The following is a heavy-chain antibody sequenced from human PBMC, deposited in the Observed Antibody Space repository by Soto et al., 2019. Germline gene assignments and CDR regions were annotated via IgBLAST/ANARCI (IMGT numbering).Heavy chain of an antibody. V-gene: IGHV3-23*01. Sequence: GGSLRLSCAASGFTFSSYAMSWVRRAPGKGLEWVSLISGGGGSTYYADSVKGRFTIFRENSNNTLFLQMNSLRADDTAVYYCAKRGGTISPAPAPLNWFDPWGQGTLVTVSS. CDR3: AKRGGTISPAPAPLNWFDP. D-gene: IGHD3-3*01. CDR1: GFTFSSYA. CDR2: ISGGGGST. J-gene: IGHJ5*02.